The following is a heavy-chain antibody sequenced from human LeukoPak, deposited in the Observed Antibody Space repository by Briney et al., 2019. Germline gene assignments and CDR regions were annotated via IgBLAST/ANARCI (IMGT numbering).Heavy chain of an antibody. CDR3: ARVKSGYSSGWYRGYIDY. CDR1: GYTFTGYY. V-gene: IGHV1-2*06. Sequence: ASVKVSCKASGYTFTGYYTHWVRQAPGQGLEWMGRINPNSGGTNYAQKFQGRVTMTRDTSISTAYIELSRLRSDDTAVYYCARVKSGYSSGWYRGYIDYWGQGTLVTVSS. J-gene: IGHJ4*02. CDR2: INPNSGGT. D-gene: IGHD6-19*01.